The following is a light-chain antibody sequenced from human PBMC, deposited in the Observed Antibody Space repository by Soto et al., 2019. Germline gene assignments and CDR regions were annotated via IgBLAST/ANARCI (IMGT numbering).Light chain of an antibody. V-gene: IGKV3-20*01. J-gene: IGKJ1*01. Sequence: PGERATLSFRASQSVSSSSLAWYQQRRGQAPRLLIHGASSRATGIPDRFSGSGSGTDFTLTISRLEPEDFAVYYCQQYGSSPRTFGQGTKVDIK. CDR3: QQYGSSPRT. CDR2: GAS. CDR1: QSVSSSS.